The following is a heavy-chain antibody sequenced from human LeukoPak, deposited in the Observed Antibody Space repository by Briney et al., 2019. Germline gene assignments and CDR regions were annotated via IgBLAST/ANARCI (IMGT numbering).Heavy chain of an antibody. V-gene: IGHV3-23*01. D-gene: IGHD2-2*01. Sequence: PGGSLRLSCADSGFTFSSYAMSWVRQAPGKGLEWVSDISGSGGSTYYADSVKGRFTISRDNTKNTLYLQMNSLRAEDTAVYYCAKNGQLLSAYYFDYGGQGTLVTVSS. J-gene: IGHJ4*02. CDR1: GFTFSSYA. CDR3: AKNGQLLSAYYFDY. CDR2: ISGSGGST.